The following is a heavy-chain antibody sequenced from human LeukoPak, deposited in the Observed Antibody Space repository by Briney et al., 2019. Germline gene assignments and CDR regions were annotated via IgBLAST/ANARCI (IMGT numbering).Heavy chain of an antibody. Sequence: GGSLRLSCAASGFTFSSYAMSWVRQAPGKGLEWVSAISGSGGSTYYADSVKGRFTISRDNSKNTPYLQMNSLRAEDTAVYYCASEFVVPAAPNWFDPWGQGTLVTVSS. J-gene: IGHJ5*02. V-gene: IGHV3-23*01. D-gene: IGHD2-2*01. CDR1: GFTFSSYA. CDR3: ASEFVVPAAPNWFDP. CDR2: ISGSGGST.